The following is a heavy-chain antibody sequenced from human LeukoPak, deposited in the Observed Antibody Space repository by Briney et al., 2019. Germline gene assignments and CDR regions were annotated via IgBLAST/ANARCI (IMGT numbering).Heavy chain of an antibody. V-gene: IGHV3-7*01. CDR1: GFTFSSYW. J-gene: IGHJ6*03. CDR3: ATTLTNFYYYYYMDV. D-gene: IGHD4-17*01. Sequence: GESLRLSCAASGFTFSSYWMSWVRQAPGKGLEWVANIKEDGSEKNYVDSVKGRFTISRDNAKNSLYLQMNRLRVEDTAVYYCATTLTNFYYYYYMDVWGKGTTVTVSS. CDR2: IKEDGSEK.